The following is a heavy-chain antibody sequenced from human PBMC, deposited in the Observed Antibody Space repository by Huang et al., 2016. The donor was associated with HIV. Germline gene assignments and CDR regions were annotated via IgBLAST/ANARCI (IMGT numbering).Heavy chain of an antibody. CDR2: MNPKSGNT. J-gene: IGHJ4*02. CDR3: ARARGFLYDSTGYYSRYYFDS. D-gene: IGHD3-22*01. V-gene: IGHV1-8*03. CDR1: GFNFNNYD. Sequence: QVQLVQSGAEVKKPGASVKVSCKASGFNFNNYDFNWVRQASGQGLEWRGWMNPKSGNTGDAQKFQGRVTITRNTSITTAYMELRSLRSEDTAVYYCARARGFLYDSTGYYSRYYFDSWGQGTLVTISS.